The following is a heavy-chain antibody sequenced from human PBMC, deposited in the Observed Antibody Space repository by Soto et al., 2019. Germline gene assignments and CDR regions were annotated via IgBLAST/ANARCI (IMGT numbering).Heavy chain of an antibody. CDR3: ARITGPLYRGSSPDY. CDR1: GFSLSNARMG. V-gene: IGHV2-26*01. D-gene: IGHD6-6*01. Sequence: VSGPTLVNPTETLTLTCTVSGFSLSNARMGVSWIRQPPGKALEWLAHIFSNDEKSYSTSLKSRLTISKDTSKSQVVLTMTNMDPVDTATYYCARITGPLYRGSSPDYWGQGTLVTVSS. CDR2: IFSNDEK. J-gene: IGHJ4*02.